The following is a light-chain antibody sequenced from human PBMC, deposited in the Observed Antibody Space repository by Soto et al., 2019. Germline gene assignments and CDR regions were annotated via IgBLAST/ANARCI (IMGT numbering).Light chain of an antibody. Sequence: EIVLTQFPGTLSLDPGERANLSCRGSQGLSSSHLAWYQQKPGQAPRLLIYAASNRATGVPDRFVGSGSGTDFTLTISRLEAEDLAVYHCQQYANSKYIFGQGTKVEIK. J-gene: IGKJ2*01. CDR1: QGLSSSH. CDR2: AAS. V-gene: IGKV3-20*01. CDR3: QQYANSKYI.